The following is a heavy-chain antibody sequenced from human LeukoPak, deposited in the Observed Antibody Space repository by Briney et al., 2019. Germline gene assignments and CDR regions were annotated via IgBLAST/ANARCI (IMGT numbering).Heavy chain of an antibody. CDR1: GYSFSSYW. CDR2: IDNYGRTT. J-gene: IGHJ4*02. D-gene: IGHD3-10*01. CDR3: ARDVAGAGSF. Sequence: GGSLRLFCAASGYSFSSYWMHGVRHVPGKALVWVSRIDNYGRTTDYADSVKGRFTISRDNVQNTLYLQMNSLNAEDTAVYYCARDVAGAGSFWGQGTLVTVSS. V-gene: IGHV3-74*01.